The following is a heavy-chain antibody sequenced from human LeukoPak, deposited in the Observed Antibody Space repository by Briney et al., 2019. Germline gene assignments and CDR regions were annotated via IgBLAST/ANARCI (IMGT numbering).Heavy chain of an antibody. V-gene: IGHV4-34*01. CDR3: ARTYADYVWGSYRYKFDY. D-gene: IGHD3-16*02. CDR1: GGSFSGYY. CDR2: INHSGST. J-gene: IGHJ4*02. Sequence: PSETLSLTCAVYGGSFSGYYWSWIRQPPGKGLEWIGEINHSGSTNYNQSLKSRVTISVDTSKNQFSLKLSSVTAADTAVYYCARTYADYVWGSYRYKFDYWGQGTLVTVSS.